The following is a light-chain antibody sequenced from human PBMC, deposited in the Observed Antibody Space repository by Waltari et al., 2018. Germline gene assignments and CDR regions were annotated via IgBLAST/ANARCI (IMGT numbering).Light chain of an antibody. J-gene: IGLJ1*01. CDR3: SSYTSSSTFPYV. CDR1: SSDGGGYNY. Sequence: QSALTQPASVSGSPGQSITISCTGTSSDGGGYNYVSWYQQHPGKAPKLMIYDVSKRPSGVSNRFSGSKSGNTASLTISGLQAEDEADYYCSSYTSSSTFPYVFGTGTKVTVL. CDR2: DVS. V-gene: IGLV2-14*01.